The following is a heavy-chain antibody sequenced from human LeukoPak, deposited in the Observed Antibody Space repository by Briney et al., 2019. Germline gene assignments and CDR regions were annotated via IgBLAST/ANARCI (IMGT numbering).Heavy chain of an antibody. V-gene: IGHV3-30*03. Sequence: GGSLRLSCAASGFTFSSYGMHWVRQAPGKGLEWVAVISYDGSNKYYADSVKGRFTISRDNSKNTLYLQMNTLRAEDTAVYYCARDLAAAPDYWGQGTLVTVSS. D-gene: IGHD2-15*01. CDR2: ISYDGSNK. CDR3: ARDLAAAPDY. CDR1: GFTFSSYG. J-gene: IGHJ4*02.